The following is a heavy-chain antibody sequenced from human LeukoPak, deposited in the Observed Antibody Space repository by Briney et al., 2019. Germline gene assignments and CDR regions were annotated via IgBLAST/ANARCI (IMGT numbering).Heavy chain of an antibody. D-gene: IGHD5-18*01. CDR2: INPNSGGT. Sequence: ASVKVSCKASGYTFTGCYKHWVRQAPGQGLEWMGWINPNSGGTNYAQKFQGRVTMTRDTSISTAYMELSRLRSDDTAVYYCARGTAMANDAFDIWGQGTMVTVSS. V-gene: IGHV1-2*02. CDR1: GYTFTGCY. J-gene: IGHJ3*02. CDR3: ARGTAMANDAFDI.